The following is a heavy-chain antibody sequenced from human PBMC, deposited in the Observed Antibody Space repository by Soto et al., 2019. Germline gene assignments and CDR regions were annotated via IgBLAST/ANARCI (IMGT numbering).Heavy chain of an antibody. D-gene: IGHD3-3*01. CDR2: ISYDGTNK. Sequence: QVQLVESGGGVVQPGRSLRLSCVASGFTLSRYAMHWVRQAPGKGLEWVAVISYDGTNKYYADSVKGRFTFSSDNSKNTLYLQMNSLKPEDTAAYFCARVGTEEYAFWGRGMDVWGQGTTVTVSS. CDR3: ARVGTEEYAFWGRGMDV. CDR1: GFTLSRYA. V-gene: IGHV3-30-3*01. J-gene: IGHJ6*02.